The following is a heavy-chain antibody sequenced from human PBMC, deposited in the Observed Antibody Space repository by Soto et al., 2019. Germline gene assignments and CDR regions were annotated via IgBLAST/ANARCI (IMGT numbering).Heavy chain of an antibody. J-gene: IGHJ5*02. CDR2: IYYSGST. Sequence: SETLSLTCTVSGGSISSGGYYWSWIRQHPGKGLEWIGYIYYSGSTYYNPSLKSRVTISVDTSKNQFSLKLSSVTAADTAVYYCARGYCSGGSCYSSEWFDPWGQGTLVTVSS. V-gene: IGHV4-31*03. CDR3: ARGYCSGGSCYSSEWFDP. CDR1: GGSISSGGYY. D-gene: IGHD2-15*01.